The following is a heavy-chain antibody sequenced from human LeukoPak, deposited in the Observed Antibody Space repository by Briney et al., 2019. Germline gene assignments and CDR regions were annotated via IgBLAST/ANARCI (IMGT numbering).Heavy chain of an antibody. Sequence: PGGSLRLSCAASGFTFSSYGMHWVRQAPGKGLEWVAVISYDGSNKYYADSVKGRFTTSRDNSKNTLYLQMNSLRAEDTAVYYCAKGTDCSGGSCYSWTGYFQHWGQGTLVTVSS. V-gene: IGHV3-30*18. D-gene: IGHD2-15*01. J-gene: IGHJ1*01. CDR1: GFTFSSYG. CDR3: AKGTDCSGGSCYSWTGYFQH. CDR2: ISYDGSNK.